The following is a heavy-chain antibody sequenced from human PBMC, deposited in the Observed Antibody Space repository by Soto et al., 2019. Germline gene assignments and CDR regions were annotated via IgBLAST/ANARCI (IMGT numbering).Heavy chain of an antibody. D-gene: IGHD6-19*01. CDR1: GYTFTSYD. V-gene: IGHV1-2*02. CDR2: INNGGGT. J-gene: IGHJ4*02. CDR3: ATSSDWSPLLDY. Sequence: ASVKVSCKASGYTFTSYDINWVRQAPGQRPEWMGWINNGGGTIYAQKFQGRLTMTRDTSITTAYMELSRLSSDDTAFYYCATSSDWSPLLDYWGQGTLVTVSS.